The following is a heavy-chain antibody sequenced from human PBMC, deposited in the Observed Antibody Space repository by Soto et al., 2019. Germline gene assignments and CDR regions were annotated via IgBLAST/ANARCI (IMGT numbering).Heavy chain of an antibody. CDR3: ATADYDFWSGYLPAV. V-gene: IGHV1-18*01. J-gene: IGHJ6*02. CDR1: GYTFTSYG. CDR2: ISAYNGNT. Sequence: GASVKVSCKASGYTFTSYGISWVRQAPGQGLEWMGWISAYNGNTNYAQKLQGRVTMTTDTSTSTAYMELRSLRSDDTAVYYCATADYDFWSGYLPAVWGQGTTVTVCS. D-gene: IGHD3-3*01.